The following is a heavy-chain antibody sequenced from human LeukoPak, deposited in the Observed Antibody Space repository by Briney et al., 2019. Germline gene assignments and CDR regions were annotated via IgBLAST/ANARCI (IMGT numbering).Heavy chain of an antibody. CDR3: ARDAYYDFWSGYPRWFDP. V-gene: IGHV4-34*01. Sequence: SETLSLTCAVYGGSFSGYYWSWIRQPPGKGLEWIGEINHSGSTNYNPYLKSRVTISVDTSKNQFSLKLSSVTAADTAVYYCARDAYYDFWSGYPRWFDPWGQGTLVTVSS. CDR1: GGSFSGYY. CDR2: INHSGST. J-gene: IGHJ5*02. D-gene: IGHD3-3*01.